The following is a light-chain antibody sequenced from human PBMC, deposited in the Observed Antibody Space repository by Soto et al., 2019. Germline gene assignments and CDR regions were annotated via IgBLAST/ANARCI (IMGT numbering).Light chain of an antibody. V-gene: IGKV3-11*01. J-gene: IGKJ1*01. Sequence: EIVLPQSPPTLSLSPGERATLSCRASQSVSRYLAWYEQKPGQAPRLLIYDASNRATGIPARFSGSGSGTDFTLTISSLEPEDFAVYYGQQRSNWPPITFGQGTKVDIK. CDR3: QQRSNWPPIT. CDR2: DAS. CDR1: QSVSRY.